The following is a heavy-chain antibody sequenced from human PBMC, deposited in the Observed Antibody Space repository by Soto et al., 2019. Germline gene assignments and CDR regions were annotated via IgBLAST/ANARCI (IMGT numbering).Heavy chain of an antibody. CDR1: GYTFTSYF. Sequence: SFKVSCNASGYTFTSYFISWVRQAPVQGLDWMCCIIAYNGNTNYAQKLQCRVTMTTDTSTITSYMELRSLRSDDTAVYYCAREYYDFWSGYYSGPRAYYYYGMDVWGQGTTVTVSS. CDR2: IIAYNGNT. J-gene: IGHJ6*02. V-gene: IGHV1-18*01. CDR3: AREYYDFWSGYYSGPRAYYYYGMDV. D-gene: IGHD3-3*01.